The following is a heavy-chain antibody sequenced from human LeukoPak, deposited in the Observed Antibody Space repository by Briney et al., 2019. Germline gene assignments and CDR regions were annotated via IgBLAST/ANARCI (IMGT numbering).Heavy chain of an antibody. CDR3: ARYGSGTTPELAYGMDV. D-gene: IGHD3-10*01. CDR1: GFTFSSYA. Sequence: GSSLRLSCAASGFTFSSYAMHWVRQAPGKGLEWVAVISYDGSNKYYADSVKGRFTISRDNSKNTLYLQMNSLRAEDTAVYYCARYGSGTTPELAYGMDVWGQGTTVTVSS. CDR2: ISYDGSNK. J-gene: IGHJ6*02. V-gene: IGHV3-30-3*01.